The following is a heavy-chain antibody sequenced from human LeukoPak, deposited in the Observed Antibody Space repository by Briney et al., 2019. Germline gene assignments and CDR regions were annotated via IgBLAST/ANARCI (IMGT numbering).Heavy chain of an antibody. CDR1: GFTFSSYE. Sequence: HPGGSLRLSCAASGFTFSSYEMNWVRQAPGKGLEWVSYISSSGSTIYYADSVKGRFTISRDNAKNSLYLQMNSLRAEDTAVYYCARVRIVATICDYWGQGILVTVSS. V-gene: IGHV3-48*03. D-gene: IGHD5-12*01. CDR3: ARVRIVATICDY. J-gene: IGHJ4*02. CDR2: ISSSGSTI.